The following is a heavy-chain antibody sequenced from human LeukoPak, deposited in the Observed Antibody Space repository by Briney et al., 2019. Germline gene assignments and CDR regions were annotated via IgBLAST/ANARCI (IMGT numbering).Heavy chain of an antibody. D-gene: IGHD6-19*01. V-gene: IGHV3-9*01. CDR1: GFTFDDYD. CDR3: AKGPTDYSSGWLEY. J-gene: IGHJ4*02. CDR2: ISWNSGSI. Sequence: PGGSLRLSCAASGFTFDDYDMYWVRQAPGKGLEWVSGISWNSGSIAYADSVKGRFTISRDNAKNSLYLQMISLRTEDTAFYYCAKGPTDYSSGWLEYWGQGTLVTVSS.